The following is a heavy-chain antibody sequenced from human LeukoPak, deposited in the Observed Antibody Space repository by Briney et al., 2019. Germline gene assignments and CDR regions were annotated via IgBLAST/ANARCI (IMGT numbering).Heavy chain of an antibody. D-gene: IGHD4-23*01. CDR2: IWYDGSKK. V-gene: IGHV3-33*01. CDR3: ARGYGGNSAYFDY. CDR1: GFTFSNYG. Sequence: QPGGSLRLSCTASGFTFSNYGTHWVRQAPGKGLEWVAVIWYDGSKKYYADSVKGRFTISRDSSKNTLYLQMSSLRAEDTAVYYCARGYGGNSAYFDYWGQGTLVTVSS. J-gene: IGHJ4*02.